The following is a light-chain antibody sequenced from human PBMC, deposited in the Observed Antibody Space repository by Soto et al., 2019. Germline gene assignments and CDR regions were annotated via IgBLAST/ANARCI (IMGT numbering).Light chain of an antibody. CDR3: QNYNSAPLT. V-gene: IGKV1-27*01. CDR1: QGIRYY. J-gene: IGKJ4*01. CDR2: AAS. Sequence: DIQMTQSPSSLSASVGDRVTITCRASQGIRYYLAWYQQKPGKVPKLLIYAASTSQSGVPSRFSGSGSGTDFTLTISSLQPEDVATYYCQNYNSAPLTFGGGTKVDIK.